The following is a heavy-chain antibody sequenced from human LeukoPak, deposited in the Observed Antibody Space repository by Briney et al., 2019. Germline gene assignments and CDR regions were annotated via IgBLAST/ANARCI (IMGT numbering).Heavy chain of an antibody. V-gene: IGHV1-2*06. CDR1: GYTFSDYY. Sequence: ASVKVSCKASGYTFSDYYMYWLRQAPGEGLEWVGRINPKSGDANYAQNFQGRVTMTRDTSMNTAYMELSRLRSDDTAVYFCARGYCSGGSCYLVENWFDFWGQGTLVTVSS. J-gene: IGHJ5*01. CDR2: INPKSGDA. CDR3: ARGYCSGGSCYLVENWFDF. D-gene: IGHD2-15*01.